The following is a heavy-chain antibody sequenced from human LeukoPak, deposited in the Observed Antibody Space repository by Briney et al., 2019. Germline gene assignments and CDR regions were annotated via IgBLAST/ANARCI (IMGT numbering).Heavy chain of an antibody. D-gene: IGHD3-9*01. CDR3: VRAHPYYDLLTHDDYYYMDV. V-gene: IGHV3-21*01. CDR1: GFTFSSYS. CDR2: ISSSSSYI. J-gene: IGHJ6*03. Sequence: PGGSLRLSCAASGFTFSSYSMNWVRQAPGKGLEWVSSISSSSSYIYYADSLKGRFTISRDNANNSLYLQMSSLRAEDTAVYYCVRAHPYYDLLTHDDYYYMDVWGTGTTVTVSS.